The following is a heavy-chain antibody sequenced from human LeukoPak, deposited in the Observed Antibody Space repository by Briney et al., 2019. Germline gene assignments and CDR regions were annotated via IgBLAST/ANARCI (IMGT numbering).Heavy chain of an antibody. CDR2: ISDSSIYT. V-gene: IGHV3-21*01. CDR3: ARGNSHDYNNPFDY. D-gene: IGHD4-11*01. Sequence: GGSLRLSCAASGFTFSSYAMSWVRQAPGKGLEWVSTISDSSIYTYYADSVKGRFTISRDNAKNSLFLQMNSLRAEDTAVYYCARGNSHDYNNPFDYWGQGSLVTVSS. J-gene: IGHJ4*02. CDR1: GFTFSSYA.